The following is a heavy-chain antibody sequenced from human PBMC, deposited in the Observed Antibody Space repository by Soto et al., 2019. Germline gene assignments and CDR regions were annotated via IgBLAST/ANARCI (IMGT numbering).Heavy chain of an antibody. CDR2: IYYSGNT. Sequence: SETLSLTCTVSGDPINNYYWSWIRQPPGKGLEWIGYIYYSGNTKYNPSNKSRVTISVDTSKNQLSQRLTSVTAADTAVYYCAKQGGKYGIRSFDPWGQGTRVTVS. CDR1: GDPINNYY. V-gene: IGHV4-59*08. CDR3: AKQGGKYGIRSFDP. D-gene: IGHD1-1*01. J-gene: IGHJ5*02.